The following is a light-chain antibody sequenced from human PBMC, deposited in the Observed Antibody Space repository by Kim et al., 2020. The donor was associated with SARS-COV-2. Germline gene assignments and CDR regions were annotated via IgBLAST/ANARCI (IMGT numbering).Light chain of an antibody. CDR1: KLGDKY. J-gene: IGLJ2*01. V-gene: IGLV3-1*01. CDR2: QDS. Sequence: SYELTQPRSVSVSPGQTASITCSGDKLGDKYACWYQQKPGQSPVLVIYQDSKRPSGIPERFSGSNSGNTATLTISGTQAMDEADYYCQAWDSSFVVFGGGTQLTVL. CDR3: QAWDSSFVV.